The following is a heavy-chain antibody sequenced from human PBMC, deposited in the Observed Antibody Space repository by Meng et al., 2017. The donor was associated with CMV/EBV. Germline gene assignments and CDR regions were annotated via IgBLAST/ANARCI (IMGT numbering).Heavy chain of an antibody. CDR2: IYTSGST. J-gene: IGHJ4*02. Sequence: HVHLLNPVPGLVNPSETLCLPCTVSGGSISSYYWSWIRQPAGKGLEWIGRIYTSGSTNYNPSLKSRVTMSVDTSKNQFSLKLSSVTAADTAVYYCARGGLYYYDSSGHFDYWGQGTLVTVSS. CDR1: GGSISSYY. V-gene: IGHV4-4*07. D-gene: IGHD3-22*01. CDR3: ARGGLYYYDSSGHFDY.